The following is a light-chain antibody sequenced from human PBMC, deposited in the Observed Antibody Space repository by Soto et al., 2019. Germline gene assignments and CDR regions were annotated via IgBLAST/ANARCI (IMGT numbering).Light chain of an antibody. CDR2: SSY. V-gene: IGLV1-44*01. CDR3: ACRDGNLIGRM. Sequence: QSVLTQPPSVSGTPGQRVTISCSGSSSNIGDNSVNWYRQLPGAAPNLLIHSSYRRPSGVPARFSASKSGTSASLVISDLQPEDEGDYYCACRDGNLIGRMFGGGTKVTVL. CDR1: SSNIGDNS. J-gene: IGLJ3*02.